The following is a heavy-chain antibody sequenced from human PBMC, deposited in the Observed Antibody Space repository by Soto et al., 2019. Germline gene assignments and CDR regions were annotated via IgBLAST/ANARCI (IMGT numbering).Heavy chain of an antibody. V-gene: IGHV1-8*01. D-gene: IGHD3-3*01. CDR3: ARGRELRFLEGLLPNWFDP. J-gene: IGHJ5*02. CDR2: MNPNSGNT. Sequence: QVQLVQSGAEVKKPGASVKVSCKASGYTFTSYDINWVRQATGQGLEWMGWMNPNSGNTGYAQKFQGRVTMTRNTYISTAYMELSSLRSEDTAVYYCARGRELRFLEGLLPNWFDPWGQGTQVTVSS. CDR1: GYTFTSYD.